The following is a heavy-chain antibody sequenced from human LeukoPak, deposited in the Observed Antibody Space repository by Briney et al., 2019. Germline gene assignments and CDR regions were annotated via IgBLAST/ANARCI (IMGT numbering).Heavy chain of an antibody. D-gene: IGHD3-10*01. J-gene: IGHJ4*02. Sequence: SDTLSLTCALYGGSFSGNYWTWIRQAPGKGLEWIGEISHIGDTNYNPSLKSRVTMSLDTSKNQFSLKVTSMTVADTAVYYCARGNRHLAYYGSGSRLPYDSWGQGILVTVSS. V-gene: IGHV4-34*01. CDR3: ARGNRHLAYYGSGSRLPYDS. CDR1: GGSFSGNY. CDR2: ISHIGDT.